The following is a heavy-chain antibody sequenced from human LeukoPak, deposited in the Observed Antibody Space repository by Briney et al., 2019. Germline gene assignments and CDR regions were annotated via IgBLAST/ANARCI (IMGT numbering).Heavy chain of an antibody. CDR2: ISAYKGNT. CDR3: ARDYYDSSGYYQGYYYYMDV. D-gene: IGHD3-22*01. V-gene: IGHV1-18*01. J-gene: IGHJ6*03. CDR1: GYTFTSSG. Sequence: GASVKVSCKAPGYTFTSSGISWVRQAPGQGLEWMGWISAYKGNTNYAQKLQGRVTMTRDTSISTAYMELSRLRSDDTAVYYCARDYYDSSGYYQGYYYYMDVWGKGTTVTISS.